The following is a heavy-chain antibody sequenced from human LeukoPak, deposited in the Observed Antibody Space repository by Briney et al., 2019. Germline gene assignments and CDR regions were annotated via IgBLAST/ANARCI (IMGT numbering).Heavy chain of an antibody. Sequence: PGGSLRLSCAASGFLFNIYCMTWVRQAPGKALEGVTNINQDGSEEYYVDSVKGRFTISRDNSKNSLYLQMNSLRGEDTAVYYCARPEPSSGGYWYFDLWGRGTLVTVSS. J-gene: IGHJ2*01. CDR3: ARPEPSSGGYWYFDL. CDR1: GFLFNIYC. V-gene: IGHV3-7*01. CDR2: INQDGSEE. D-gene: IGHD1-14*01.